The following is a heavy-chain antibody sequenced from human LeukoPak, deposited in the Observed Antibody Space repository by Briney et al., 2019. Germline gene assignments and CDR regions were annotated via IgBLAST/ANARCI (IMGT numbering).Heavy chain of an antibody. D-gene: IGHD1-26*01. Sequence: PGGSLRLSCEVSGFTFSSYWMKWVRQAPGEGLEWVANIKQDGSEKYYVESVKGRFTISRDNAKNSLYLQMNSRRADDTAVYYCARNPSGRLDYWGQGTLVTVSS. J-gene: IGHJ4*02. CDR1: GFTFSSYW. CDR3: ARNPSGRLDY. V-gene: IGHV3-7*05. CDR2: IKQDGSEK.